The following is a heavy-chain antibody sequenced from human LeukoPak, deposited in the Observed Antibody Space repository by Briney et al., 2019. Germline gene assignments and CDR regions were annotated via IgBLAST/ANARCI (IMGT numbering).Heavy chain of an antibody. D-gene: IGHD1-26*01. V-gene: IGHV3-48*01. CDR2: ISSSSSTI. CDR1: GFTFSSYS. CDR3: ARDSRGATGTDY. J-gene: IGHJ4*02. Sequence: GGSLRLSCAASGFTFSSYSMNWVRQAPGKGLEWASYISSSSSTIYYADSVKGRFTISRDNAKNSLYLQMNSLRAEDTAVYYCARDSRGATGTDYWGQGTLVTVSS.